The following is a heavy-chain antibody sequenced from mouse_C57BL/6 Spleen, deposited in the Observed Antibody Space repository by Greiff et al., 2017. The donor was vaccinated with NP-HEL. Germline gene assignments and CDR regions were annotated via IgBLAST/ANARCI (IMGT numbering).Heavy chain of an antibody. D-gene: IGHD1-1*01. J-gene: IGHJ2*01. CDR1: GYTFTSYW. V-gene: IGHV1-72*01. Sequence: QVQLQQPGAELVKPGASVKLSCKASGYTFTSYWMHWVKQRPGRGLEWIGRIDPNSGGTKYNEKFKSKATLTVDKPSSTAYMQLSLTSEDSAVYYCAREGFITTVVVDYWGQGTTLTVSS. CDR2: IDPNSGGT. CDR3: AREGFITTVVVDY.